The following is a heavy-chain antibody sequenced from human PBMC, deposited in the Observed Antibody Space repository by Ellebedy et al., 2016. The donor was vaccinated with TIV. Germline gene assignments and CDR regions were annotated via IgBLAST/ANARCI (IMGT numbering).Heavy chain of an antibody. CDR3: ARARGYGMEV. CDR2: INPSGGST. J-gene: IGHJ6*02. V-gene: IGHV1-46*01. CDR1: GYTFTSYY. Sequence: AASVEVSCKASGYTFTSYYMQWVLQAPGQGLEWMGIINPSGGSTGYAQKFQGRVTMTRDTSTSTVYMELSSLRSEDTAVYYCARARGYGMEVWGQGTTVTVSS.